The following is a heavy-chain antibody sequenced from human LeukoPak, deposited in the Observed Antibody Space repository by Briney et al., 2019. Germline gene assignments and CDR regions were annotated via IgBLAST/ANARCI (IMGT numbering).Heavy chain of an antibody. Sequence: SETLSLTCTVSGGSISSGSYHWSWIRQPAGKGLEWIGRIYTSGSTNYNPSLKSRVTISVDTSKNQFSLKLSSVTAADTAVYYCAIFYYDSSGYYFDYWGQGTLVTVSS. CDR3: AIFYYDSSGYYFDY. CDR2: IYTSGST. D-gene: IGHD3-22*01. J-gene: IGHJ4*02. V-gene: IGHV4-61*02. CDR1: GGSISSGSYH.